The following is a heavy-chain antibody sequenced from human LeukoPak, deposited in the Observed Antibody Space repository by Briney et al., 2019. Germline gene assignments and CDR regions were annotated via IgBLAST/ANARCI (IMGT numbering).Heavy chain of an antibody. D-gene: IGHD2-2*01. Sequence: ASVKVSCKASGYTFTGYYMHWVRQAPGQGLEWMGWINPNSGGTNYAQKFQGRVTMTRDTSISTAYMELSRLRSDDTAVYYCARDPGNIVLVPAAHYGRDVGGQGTTVTVSS. CDR2: INPNSGGT. V-gene: IGHV1-2*02. J-gene: IGHJ6*02. CDR1: GYTFTGYY. CDR3: ARDPGNIVLVPAAHYGRDV.